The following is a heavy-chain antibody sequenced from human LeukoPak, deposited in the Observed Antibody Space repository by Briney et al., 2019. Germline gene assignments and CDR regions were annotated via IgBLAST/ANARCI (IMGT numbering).Heavy chain of an antibody. CDR2: INHSGST. V-gene: IGHV4-34*01. D-gene: IGHD3-3*01. CDR3: ARGRLRFLEWLSPFDY. Sequence: SETLSLTCAVYGGSFSGYYWSWIRQPLGKGLEWIGEINHSGSTNYNPSLKSRVTISVDTSKNQFSLKLSSVTAADTAVYYCARGRLRFLEWLSPFDYWGQGTLVTVSS. J-gene: IGHJ4*02. CDR1: GGSFSGYY.